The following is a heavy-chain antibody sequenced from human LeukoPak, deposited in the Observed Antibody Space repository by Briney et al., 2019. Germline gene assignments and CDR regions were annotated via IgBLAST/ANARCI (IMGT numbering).Heavy chain of an antibody. V-gene: IGHV1-2*02. Sequence: GASVKVSCKASGYTFTGYYMHWVRQAPGQGLEWMGWINPNSGGTNYAQKFQGRVTMTRDTSISTAYMELSRLRSDDTAVCYCARDYYGSGSPPTNWFDPWGQGTLVTVSS. CDR3: ARDYYGSGSPPTNWFDP. J-gene: IGHJ5*02. D-gene: IGHD3-10*01. CDR1: GYTFTGYY. CDR2: INPNSGGT.